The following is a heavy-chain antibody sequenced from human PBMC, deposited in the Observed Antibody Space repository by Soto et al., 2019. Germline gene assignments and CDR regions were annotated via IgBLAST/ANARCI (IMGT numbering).Heavy chain of an antibody. D-gene: IGHD3-10*01. V-gene: IGHV1-18*01. Sequence: ASVKVSCKTSGYIFTNYGISWVRQAPAQGLEWMGWINTDNGNTKYIQKFQGRVTMTADTSTSTVYMELSSLRSDDTAVYYCARGPRITMVRGDFWGQ. J-gene: IGHJ4*02. CDR3: ARGPRITMVRGDF. CDR1: GYIFTNYG. CDR2: INTDNGNT.